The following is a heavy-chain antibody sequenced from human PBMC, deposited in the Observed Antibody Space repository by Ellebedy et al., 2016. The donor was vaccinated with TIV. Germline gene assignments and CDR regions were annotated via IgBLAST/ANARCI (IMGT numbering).Heavy chain of an antibody. J-gene: IGHJ4*02. CDR1: GFTFSSYD. CDR2: ISNDANNK. CDR3: SFTGVATRVY. V-gene: IGHV3-30*03. D-gene: IGHD4-23*01. Sequence: GESLKISCAASGFTFSSYDMHWVRQAPGKGLEWLALISNDANNKYYADSVKGRFTISRNNSKNTLYLQMSSLRAEDTAVYYCSFTGVATRVYWGQGTLVTVSS.